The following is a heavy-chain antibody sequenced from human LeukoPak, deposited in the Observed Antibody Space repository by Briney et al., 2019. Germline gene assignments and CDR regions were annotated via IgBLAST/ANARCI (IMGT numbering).Heavy chain of an antibody. CDR2: INHSGST. J-gene: IGHJ4*02. Sequence: PSETLSLTCAVYGGSFSGYYWSWIRQPPGKGLEWIGEINHSGSTNYNPSLKSRVTISVDTSKNQFSLKLSSVTAADTAVYYCARGPMVGATTDYWGQGTLVTVPS. V-gene: IGHV4-34*01. CDR3: ARGPMVGATTDY. CDR1: GGSFSGYY. D-gene: IGHD1-26*01.